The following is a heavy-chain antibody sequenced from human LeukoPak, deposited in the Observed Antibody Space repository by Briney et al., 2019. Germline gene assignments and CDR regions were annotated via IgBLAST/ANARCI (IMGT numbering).Heavy chain of an antibody. D-gene: IGHD2-15*01. J-gene: IGHJ4*02. CDR2: ISADGSIT. CDR3: SRGSSWCSSRSCYSAD. CDR1: GFTFSSYW. V-gene: IGHV3-74*01. Sequence: PGGSLRLSCAASGFTFSSYWMHWVRQAPGKGLVWVSRISADGSITNYADSVKGRFTISRDNAENILYLQMNSLRAEDTAIYYCSRGSSWCSSRSCYSADWGQGTVVTVSS.